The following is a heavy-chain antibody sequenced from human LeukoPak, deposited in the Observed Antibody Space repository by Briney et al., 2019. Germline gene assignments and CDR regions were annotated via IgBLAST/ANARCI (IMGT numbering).Heavy chain of an antibody. CDR2: IGTSGDT. J-gene: IGHJ6*04. CDR3: AKNRPEDV. V-gene: IGHV3-53*01. CDR1: GFTDSGTY. Sequence: GGSLRLSCAVSGFTDSGTYMSWVRQAPGKELGWVSLIGTSGDTYYADSVKGRFTISRDNSKNTLYLQMNSLRAEDTAVYYCAKNRPEDVWGKGTTVTVSS.